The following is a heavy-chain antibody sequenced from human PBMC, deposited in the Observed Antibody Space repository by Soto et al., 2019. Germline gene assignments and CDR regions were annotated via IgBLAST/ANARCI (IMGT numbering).Heavy chain of an antibody. V-gene: IGHV3-30*18. D-gene: IGHD6-13*01. CDR1: GFTFRSYG. CDR2: SSYDGSNQ. CDR3: AKDREHQLIRGWFDP. Sequence: QVQLVESGGGVVQPGRSLRLSCAASGFTFRSYGMHWVRQAPGKGLEWVAVSSYDGSNQYYADSVKDRFTISRDDSKNTLYLQMNSLRPEDTAVYYCAKDREHQLIRGWFDPWGQGTLVTVSP. J-gene: IGHJ5*02.